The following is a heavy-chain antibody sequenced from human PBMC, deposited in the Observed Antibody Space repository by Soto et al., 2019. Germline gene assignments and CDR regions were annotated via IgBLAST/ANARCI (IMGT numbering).Heavy chain of an antibody. Sequence: EAQLVESGGDLVQPGGSLRLSCAASGFMFSDSWMNWVRQAPGKGLEWVANIKPGGSQTAYVDSVKGRFTISRDNAKKFLYIQMNCLTDDDTALYYCGLGIDPWGQGTMVTVSS. D-gene: IGHD3-10*01. V-gene: IGHV3-7*05. J-gene: IGHJ5*02. CDR1: GFMFSDSW. CDR2: IKPGGSQT. CDR3: GLGIDP.